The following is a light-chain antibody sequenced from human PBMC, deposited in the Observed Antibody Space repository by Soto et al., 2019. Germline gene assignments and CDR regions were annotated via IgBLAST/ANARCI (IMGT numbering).Light chain of an antibody. CDR3: QQSYTAPLT. CDR1: QSISTY. V-gene: IGKV1-39*01. J-gene: IGKJ4*01. CDR2: FAS. Sequence: DIQMTQSPSSLSASVGDRVTITCRASQSISTYLAWYQQKPGKAPCLLIFASTLQSGVPSRFSGSGSGTDFILTISSLQPEDFATYYCQQSYTAPLTFGGGTKVES.